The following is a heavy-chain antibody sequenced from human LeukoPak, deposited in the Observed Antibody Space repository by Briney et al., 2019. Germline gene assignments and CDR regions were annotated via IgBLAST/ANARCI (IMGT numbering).Heavy chain of an antibody. CDR2: INPNSGGT. CDR3: ARVSALWFGDLWSSYYYFDY. CDR1: GGTFSSYA. J-gene: IGHJ4*02. V-gene: IGHV1-2*02. Sequence: GSSVKVSCKASGGTFSSYAISWVRQAPGQGLEWMGWINPNSGGTNYAQKFQGRVTMTRDTSISTAYMELSRLRSDDTAVYYCARVSALWFGDLWSSYYYFDYWGQGTLVTVSS. D-gene: IGHD3-10*01.